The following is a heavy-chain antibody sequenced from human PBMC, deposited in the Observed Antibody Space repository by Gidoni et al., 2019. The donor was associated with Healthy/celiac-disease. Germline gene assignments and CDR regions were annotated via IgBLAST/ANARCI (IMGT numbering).Heavy chain of an antibody. J-gene: IGHJ3*02. CDR1: GGSISSSSYY. Sequence: QLQLQESGPGLVKPSETLSLTCTVSGGSISSSSYYWGWIRQPPGKGLEWIGSIYYSGSTYYNPSLESRVTISVDTSKNQFSLKLSSVTAADTAVYYCARHVIAAARGAFDIWGQGTMVTVSS. CDR2: IYYSGST. D-gene: IGHD6-13*01. CDR3: ARHVIAAARGAFDI. V-gene: IGHV4-39*01.